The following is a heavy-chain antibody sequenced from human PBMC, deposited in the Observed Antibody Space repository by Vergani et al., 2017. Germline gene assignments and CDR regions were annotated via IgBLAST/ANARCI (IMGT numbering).Heavy chain of an antibody. V-gene: IGHV3-13*01. D-gene: IGHD4-23*01. J-gene: IGHJ4*02. Sequence: EVQLVESGGGLVQPGGSLRLSCAASGFTFSSFDMHWVRQATGKGLEWVSAIGTAGDTYYPGSVKGRFTISRENAKNSLYLQMNSLRTGDTAIYYCARAVSTTVGDHPSYWGEGTLVIVSS. CDR3: ARAVSTTVGDHPSY. CDR2: IGTAGDT. CDR1: GFTFSSFD.